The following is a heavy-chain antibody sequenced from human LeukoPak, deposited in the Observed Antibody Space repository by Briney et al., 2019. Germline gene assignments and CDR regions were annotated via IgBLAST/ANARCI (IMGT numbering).Heavy chain of an antibody. CDR2: IIPILAIA. CDR3: ARDRKSGSYWAFFDY. V-gene: IGHV1-69*04. J-gene: IGHJ4*02. CDR1: GGTFSSYA. Sequence: SVKVSCKASGGTFSSYAISWVRQAPGQGLEWMGRIIPILAIANYAQKFQGRVTITADKSTSTAYMELSSLRSEDTAVYYCARDRKSGSYWAFFDYWGQGTLVTVSS. D-gene: IGHD1-26*01.